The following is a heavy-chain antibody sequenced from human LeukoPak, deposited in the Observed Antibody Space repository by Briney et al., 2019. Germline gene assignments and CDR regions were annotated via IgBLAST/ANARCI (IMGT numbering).Heavy chain of an antibody. Sequence: GGSLRLSCAASGFTFSSYAMSWVRQAPGKGLEWVSAISGSGGSTYYADSVKGRFTISRDNSKNTLYLQMNSLRAEDTAIYYCAKNGDRGAYCSGGSCYPYYYYYMDGWGKGTTVTISS. CDR1: GFTFSSYA. D-gene: IGHD2-15*01. V-gene: IGHV3-23*01. J-gene: IGHJ6*03. CDR3: AKNGDRGAYCSGGSCYPYYYYYMDG. CDR2: ISGSGGST.